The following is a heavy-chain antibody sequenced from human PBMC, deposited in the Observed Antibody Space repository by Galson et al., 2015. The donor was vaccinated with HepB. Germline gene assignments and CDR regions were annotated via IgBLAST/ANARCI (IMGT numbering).Heavy chain of an antibody. V-gene: IGHV1-46*01. D-gene: IGHD6-13*01. CDR1: GYTFTSYY. Sequence: SVKVSCKASGYTFTSYYMHWVQQAPGQGLEWMGIINPSGGSTSYAQKFQGRVTMTRDTSTSTVYMELSSLRSEDTAVYYCAREDSSSWLLRAGGGDVWGQGTTVTVSS. J-gene: IGHJ6*02. CDR2: INPSGGST. CDR3: AREDSSSWLLRAGGGDV.